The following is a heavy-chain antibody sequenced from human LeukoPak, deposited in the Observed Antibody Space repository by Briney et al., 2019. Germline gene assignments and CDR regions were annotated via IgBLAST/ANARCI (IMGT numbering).Heavy chain of an antibody. Sequence: ASVTVSCKASGGTFSSYAMSWVRQAPGQGLEWMGGIIPIFGTANYAQKFQGRVTITADKSTSTAYIELSRLRSEDTAVYYCARESGRVAGGGFDAFDIWGQGTMVTVSS. CDR2: IIPIFGTA. D-gene: IGHD6-19*01. V-gene: IGHV1-69*06. CDR3: ARESGRVAGGGFDAFDI. J-gene: IGHJ3*02. CDR1: GGTFSSYA.